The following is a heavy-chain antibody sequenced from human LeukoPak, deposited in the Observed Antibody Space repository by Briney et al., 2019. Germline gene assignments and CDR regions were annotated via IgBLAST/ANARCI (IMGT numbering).Heavy chain of an antibody. J-gene: IGHJ4*02. Sequence: GGSLRLSCAASGFTFSSYAMSWVRQAPGKGLEWVSAISGSGGSTYYADSVKGRFTISRDNSKNTLFLDMNSLRVEDSAVYYCVYCSRGDCFSMVRGWKYWGQGTLVTVSS. CDR2: ISGSGGST. D-gene: IGHD2-15*01. V-gene: IGHV3-23*01. CDR1: GFTFSSYA. CDR3: VYCSRGDCFSMVRGWKY.